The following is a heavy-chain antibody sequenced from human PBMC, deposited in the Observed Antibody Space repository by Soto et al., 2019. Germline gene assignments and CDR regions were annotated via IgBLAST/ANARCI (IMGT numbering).Heavy chain of an antibody. CDR1: GGSVISDDYY. CDR3: ARELSHAPEYLDA. D-gene: IGHD2-15*01. CDR2: IYYTGRT. V-gene: IGHV4-30-4*01. Sequence: TLSLTCTFSGGSVISDDYYWSWIRHPPGEGLEWIGYIYYTGRTHHNPSLSSRLTISIDTSKNQFSLNLISVSAADTAVYYCARELSHAPEYLDAWGQGTLVTFSS. J-gene: IGHJ5*02.